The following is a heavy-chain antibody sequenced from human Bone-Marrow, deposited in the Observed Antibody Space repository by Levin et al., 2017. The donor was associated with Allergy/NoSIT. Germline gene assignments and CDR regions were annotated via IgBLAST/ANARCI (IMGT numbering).Heavy chain of an antibody. D-gene: IGHD2-15*01. Sequence: PGGSLRLSCAASEFAFSNYAIHWVRQAPGKGLDWVAVISFDGRSRYYADSVKGRFTISRDNSNNTLFLQTNSLRVEDTAVYYCARDPGFCSGAGCPPTYYYYGLDVWGQGATVIVSS. CDR2: ISFDGRSR. CDR1: EFAFSNYA. V-gene: IGHV3-30*04. J-gene: IGHJ6*02. CDR3: ARDPGFCSGAGCPPTYYYYGLDV.